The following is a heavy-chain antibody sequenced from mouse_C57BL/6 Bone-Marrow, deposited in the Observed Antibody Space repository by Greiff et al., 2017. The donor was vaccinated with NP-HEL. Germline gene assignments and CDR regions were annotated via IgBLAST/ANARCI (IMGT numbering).Heavy chain of an antibody. CDR1: GFTFSDYG. D-gene: IGHD2-2*01. J-gene: IGHJ1*03. CDR2: ISSGSSTI. CDR3: AMGYGYESRYWYFDV. V-gene: IGHV5-17*01. Sequence: EVQGVESGGGLVKPGGSLKLSCAASGFTFSDYGMHWVRQAPEKGLEWVAYISSGSSTIYYADTVKGRFTISRDNAKNTLFLQMTSLRSEDTAMYYCAMGYGYESRYWYFDVWGTGTTVTVSS.